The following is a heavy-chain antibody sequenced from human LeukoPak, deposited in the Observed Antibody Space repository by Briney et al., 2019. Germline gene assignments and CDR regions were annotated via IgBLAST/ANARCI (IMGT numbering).Heavy chain of an antibody. V-gene: IGHV4-4*09. CDR2: ILTSGTT. Sequence: KSPETLSLTCTVSGGSISSYHWSWVRQPPGKGLEWIGYILTSGTTNYNPSLKSRLTISGDTSKNQFTLRLSSVTAADTAVYFCARLRVSGSYLYYFDYWGQGTLVTVSS. CDR3: ARLRVSGSYLYYFDY. J-gene: IGHJ4*02. D-gene: IGHD1-26*01. CDR1: GGSISSYH.